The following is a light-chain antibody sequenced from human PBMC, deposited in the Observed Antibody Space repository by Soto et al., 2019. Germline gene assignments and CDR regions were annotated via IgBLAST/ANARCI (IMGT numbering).Light chain of an antibody. J-gene: IGLJ1*01. CDR2: DVS. CDR3: SSYTSSSPLYV. Sequence: QSALTQPASVSGSPGQSITISCTGTSSDAGGYNYVSWYQQHPGKAPKLMIYDVSNRPSGVSNRFSGSKSGNTASLTISGLQAEYEADYSCSSYTSSSPLYVFGTGTKVTVL. V-gene: IGLV2-14*01. CDR1: SSDAGGYNY.